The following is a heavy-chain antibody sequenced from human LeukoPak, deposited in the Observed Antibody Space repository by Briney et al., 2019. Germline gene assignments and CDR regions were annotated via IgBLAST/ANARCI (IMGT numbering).Heavy chain of an antibody. CDR3: AKKVVVGATSPYSDFQD. V-gene: IGHV3-23*01. J-gene: IGHJ1*01. D-gene: IGHD1-26*01. Sequence: GGSLRLSCAASGFTFRGFSMSWVRQAPGEGLEWVSAISGSGVTTHYAGSVKGRFSISRDNSKNTLYLQMNSLRAEDTALYYCAKKVVVGATSPYSDFQDWGQGTLVTVSS. CDR2: ISGSGVTT. CDR1: GFTFRGFS.